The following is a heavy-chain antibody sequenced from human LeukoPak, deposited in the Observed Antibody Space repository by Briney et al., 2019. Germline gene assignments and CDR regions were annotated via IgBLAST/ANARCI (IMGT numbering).Heavy chain of an antibody. CDR2: INHSGST. CDR3: ARGVMRYCSSTSCYMRY. Sequence: PSETLSLTCAVYGGSFSGYYWSWIRQPPGKGLEWIGEINHSGSTNYNPSLKSRVTISVDTSKNQFSLKLSSVTAADTAVYYCARGVMRYCSSTSCYMRYWGQGTLVTVSS. V-gene: IGHV4-34*01. J-gene: IGHJ4*02. CDR1: GGSFSGYY. D-gene: IGHD2-2*02.